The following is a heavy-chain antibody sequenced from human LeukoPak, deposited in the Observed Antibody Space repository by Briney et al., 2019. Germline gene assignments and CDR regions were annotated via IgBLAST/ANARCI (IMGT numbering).Heavy chain of an antibody. V-gene: IGHV3-7*01. J-gene: IGHJ5*02. CDR3: ARGHLDP. CDR2: IMKDGNEK. Sequence: SGGSLILSCAASGFTLSDYWMNWIRQAPGKGLEWVARIMKDGNEKYYVESIKGRFTISRDNAKNALYLQMNGLRAEDTGVYYCARGHLDPWGQGTLVTVSS. CDR1: GFTLSDYW.